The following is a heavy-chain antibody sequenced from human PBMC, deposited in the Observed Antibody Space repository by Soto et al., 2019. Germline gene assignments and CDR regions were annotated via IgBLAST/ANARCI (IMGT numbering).Heavy chain of an antibody. CDR2: VFYTGFA. D-gene: IGHD1-20*01. J-gene: IGHJ4*02. Sequence: SETLSLTCAVSGASISGSYYYWAWLRQSPGKGPEWIGSVFYTGFASYNPSLESGVSVSVDTSKSQFSLTLSAVTAAHTAVYYCAPSQKGYNWNYFDHWGQGALVTASS. V-gene: IGHV4-39*01. CDR3: APSQKGYNWNYFDH. CDR1: GASISGSYYY.